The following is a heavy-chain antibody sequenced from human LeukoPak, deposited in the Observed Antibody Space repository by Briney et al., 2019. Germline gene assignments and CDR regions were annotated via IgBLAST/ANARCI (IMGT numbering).Heavy chain of an antibody. Sequence: NPSETLSLTCTVSGGSISSYYWSWIRQPPGKGLEWIGYIYTSGSTNYNPSLKSRVTISVDTSKNQFSLKLSSVTAADTAVYYCARSEGLFMGYFDYWGQGTLVTVSS. CDR3: ARSEGLFMGYFDY. J-gene: IGHJ4*02. V-gene: IGHV4-4*09. CDR2: IYTSGST. D-gene: IGHD3-3*01. CDR1: GGSISSYY.